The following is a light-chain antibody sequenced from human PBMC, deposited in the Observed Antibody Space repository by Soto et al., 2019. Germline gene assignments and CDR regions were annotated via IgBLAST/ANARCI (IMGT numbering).Light chain of an antibody. CDR2: EVS. CDR1: SSDVGAYNY. V-gene: IGLV2-14*01. J-gene: IGLJ1*01. CDR3: SSYTSSSTYV. Sequence: QSALTQPASVSGSPGQSITISCTGTSSDVGAYNYVSWYQQHPGKAPKLIIYEVSNRPSGVSNRFSGSKSGNTAPLTISGLQAEDEADYYCSSYTSSSTYVFGTGTKVTVL.